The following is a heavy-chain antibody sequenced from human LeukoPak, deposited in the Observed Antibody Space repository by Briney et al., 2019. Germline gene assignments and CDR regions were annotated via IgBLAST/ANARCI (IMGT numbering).Heavy chain of an antibody. D-gene: IGHD3-22*01. CDR3: ARHTPTYYYDSSGYYCPFDY. J-gene: IGHJ4*02. CDR2: IYYSGST. CDR1: GGSISSSSYY. Sequence: SETLSLTCTVSGGSISSSSYYWGWIRQPPGKGLEWIGSIYYSGSTYYNPSLKSRVTISVDTSKNQFSLKLSSVTAADTAVYYCARHTPTYYYDSSGYYCPFDYWGQGTLVTVSS. V-gene: IGHV4-39*01.